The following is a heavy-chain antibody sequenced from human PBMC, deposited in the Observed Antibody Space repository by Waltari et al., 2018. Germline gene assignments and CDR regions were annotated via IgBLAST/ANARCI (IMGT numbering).Heavy chain of an antibody. J-gene: IGHJ4*02. D-gene: IGHD4-17*01. CDR3: AKASHGWSVTSPYYFDF. CDR2: ITGSGLTT. CDR1: GFTFSDYA. Sequence: EVQLLESGGGLVQPGGSLRLSCAASGFTFSDYAMSWVRQAPGKGLEWVSGITGSGLTTYYADSVEGRFTISRDNSKNTLYLQMNSQRAEDTAVYFCAKASHGWSVTSPYYFDFWGQGTLVTVSS. V-gene: IGHV3-23*01.